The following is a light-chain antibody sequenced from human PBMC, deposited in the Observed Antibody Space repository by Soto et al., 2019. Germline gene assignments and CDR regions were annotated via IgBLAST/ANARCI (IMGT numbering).Light chain of an antibody. CDR1: SSDVGGYNY. J-gene: IGLJ2*01. V-gene: IGLV2-14*01. CDR3: SSYTSSSTVV. Sequence: QSALTQPASVSGSPGQSITISCTGTSSDVGGYNYVSWYQQHPGKAPKLMIYDVSNRPSGVSNRFSGSKSGNTASLTISGLLAEDEADYYCSSYTSSSTVVFGGGIKVTVL. CDR2: DVS.